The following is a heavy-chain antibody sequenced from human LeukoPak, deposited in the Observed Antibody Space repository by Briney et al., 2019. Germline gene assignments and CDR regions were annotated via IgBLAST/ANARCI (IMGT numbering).Heavy chain of an antibody. CDR2: IYYSEST. D-gene: IGHD4-17*01. Sequence: SETLSLTCTVSGGSISNYYWSWIRQPPGKGLEWIGYIYYSESTNYNPSLKSRVTISVDTSKNQFSLKLSSVTAADTAVYYCAIARDYGDYVGDYWGQGTLVTVSS. CDR3: AIARDYGDYVGDY. J-gene: IGHJ4*02. V-gene: IGHV4-59*12. CDR1: GGSISNYY.